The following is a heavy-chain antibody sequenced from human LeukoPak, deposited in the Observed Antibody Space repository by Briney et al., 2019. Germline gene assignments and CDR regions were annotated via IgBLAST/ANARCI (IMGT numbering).Heavy chain of an antibody. Sequence: GASVKVSCKASGYTFTSYAMNWVRQAPGQGLEWMGWINTNTGNPTYAQGFTGRFVFSLDTSVSTAYLQISSLKAEDTAVYYCASDLIAVDWGGVGYWGQGTLVTVSS. V-gene: IGHV7-4-1*02. CDR2: INTNTGNP. CDR3: ASDLIAVDWGGVGY. CDR1: GYTFTSYA. J-gene: IGHJ4*02. D-gene: IGHD6-19*01.